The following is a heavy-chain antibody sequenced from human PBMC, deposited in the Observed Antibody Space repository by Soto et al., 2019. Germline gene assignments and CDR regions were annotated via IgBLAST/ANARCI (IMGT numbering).Heavy chain of an antibody. CDR1: GFTFSSYD. Sequence: EVQLVESGGGLVQPGGSLRLSCAASGFTFSSYDMHWVRQATGKGLEWVSAIATAGDTYHPGSVKGRFTISRENAKNSLYLQMNSLRAEDTAVYYCARGSADFSSTSCYGGWNYYYGMYVWGQGTTVTGSS. V-gene: IGHV3-13*01. CDR3: ARGSADFSSTSCYGGWNYYYGMYV. D-gene: IGHD2-2*01. CDR2: IATAGDT. J-gene: IGHJ6*02.